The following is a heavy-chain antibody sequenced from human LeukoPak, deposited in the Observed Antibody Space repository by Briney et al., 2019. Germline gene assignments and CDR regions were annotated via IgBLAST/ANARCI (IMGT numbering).Heavy chain of an antibody. Sequence: GGSLRLSCGASGSTFSSYSMSWVRQAPGKGLEWVSSISSSSTYIYYVDSVKGRFTISRDDAKNSLYLQMNSLRAEDTALYYCARDWSGDDYWGQGTLVTVSS. D-gene: IGHD3-3*01. CDR3: ARDWSGDDY. J-gene: IGHJ4*02. CDR1: GSTFSSYS. CDR2: ISSSSTYI. V-gene: IGHV3-21*01.